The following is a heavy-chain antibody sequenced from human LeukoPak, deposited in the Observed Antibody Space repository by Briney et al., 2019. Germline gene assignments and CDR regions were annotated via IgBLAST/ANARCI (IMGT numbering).Heavy chain of an antibody. V-gene: IGHV1-18*01. Sequence: GASVTVSCKASGYTFTSYGISWVRPAPGQGLEWMGWISAYNGNTNYAQKLQGRVTMTTDTSTSTAYMELRSLRSDDTAVYYCARDLPYDFWSGYGGYFDYWGQGTLVTVSS. CDR1: GYTFTSYG. D-gene: IGHD3-3*01. J-gene: IGHJ4*02. CDR2: ISAYNGNT. CDR3: ARDLPYDFWSGYGGYFDY.